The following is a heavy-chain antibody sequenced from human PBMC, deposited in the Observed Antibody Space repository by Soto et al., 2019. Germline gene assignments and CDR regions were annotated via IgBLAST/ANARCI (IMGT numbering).Heavy chain of an antibody. J-gene: IGHJ2*01. CDR2: MTSTGAIL. V-gene: IGHV3-23*01. Sequence: GGSLRLSCEASGFPFSQYAMAWVRQTPGKGLAWVSAMTSTGAILKYADPVNGRFTISRDNSKDTLFLQMDSLRVKDTAVYFCARGGRGSNYNWHLDLWGRGTLVTVSS. D-gene: IGHD4-4*01. CDR3: ARGGRGSNYNWHLDL. CDR1: GFPFSQYA.